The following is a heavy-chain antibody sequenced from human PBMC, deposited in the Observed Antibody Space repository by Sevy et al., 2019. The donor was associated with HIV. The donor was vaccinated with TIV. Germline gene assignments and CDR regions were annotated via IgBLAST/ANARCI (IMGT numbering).Heavy chain of an antibody. J-gene: IGHJ4*02. Sequence: GGPLRLSCAASGFIFSRYEMNWVRQAPGKGLEWVSYISHSGGAINYADSVKGRFTVSRDNAKNSLYLQIDSLRAEDTAVYYYARDLPPSATTVAHFDYWGQGTLVTVSS. CDR3: ARDLPPSATTVAHFDY. CDR2: ISHSGGAI. D-gene: IGHD4-17*01. V-gene: IGHV3-48*03. CDR1: GFIFSRYE.